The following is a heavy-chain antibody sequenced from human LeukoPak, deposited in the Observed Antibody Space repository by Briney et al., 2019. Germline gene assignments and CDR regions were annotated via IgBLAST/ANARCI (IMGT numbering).Heavy chain of an antibody. CDR3: AKDWAPYCGGDCYFNY. CDR1: GFIFNNYG. D-gene: IGHD2-21*02. J-gene: IGHJ4*02. Sequence: PGGSLRLSCAASGFIFNNYGMHWVRQAPGKGLEWVAVISYDGSNKNYADSVKGRFTISRDSSKNTVYLQMNSLRVEDTAVYYCAKDWAPYCGGDCYFNYWGQGTLVPVSS. V-gene: IGHV3-30*18. CDR2: ISYDGSNK.